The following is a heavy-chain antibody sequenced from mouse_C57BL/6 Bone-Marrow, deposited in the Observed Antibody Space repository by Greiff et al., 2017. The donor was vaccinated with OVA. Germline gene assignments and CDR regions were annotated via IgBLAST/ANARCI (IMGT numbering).Heavy chain of an antibody. V-gene: IGHV1-49*01. Sequence: LKQSGAELVRPGSSVKLSCKDSYFAFMASAMHWVKQRPGHGLEWIGSFTMYSDATEYSENFTGKATLTANTSSSTAYMELSNLTSEDSAVYYCARSHSLYYYYAMDYWGQGTSVTVSS. D-gene: IGHD2-1*01. CDR1: YFAFMASA. CDR2: FTMYSDAT. J-gene: IGHJ4*01. CDR3: ARSHSLYYYYAMDY.